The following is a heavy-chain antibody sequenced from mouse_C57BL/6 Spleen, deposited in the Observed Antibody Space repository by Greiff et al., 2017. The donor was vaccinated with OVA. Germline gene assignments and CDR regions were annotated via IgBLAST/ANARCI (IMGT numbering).Heavy chain of an antibody. J-gene: IGHJ2*01. CDR2: ISDGGSYT. CDR3: ARKQDYFDY. V-gene: IGHV5-4*01. CDR1: GFTFSSYA. Sequence: EVQLVESGGGLVKPGGSLKLSCAASGFTFSSYAMSWVRQTPEKRLEWVATISDGGSYTYYPDNVKGRFTISRDNAKNNLYLQMSHLKSEDTAMYYCARKQDYFDYWGQGTTLTVSS.